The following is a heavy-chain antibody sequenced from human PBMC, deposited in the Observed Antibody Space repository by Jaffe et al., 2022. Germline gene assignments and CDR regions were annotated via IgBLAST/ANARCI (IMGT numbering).Heavy chain of an antibody. J-gene: IGHJ3*02. Sequence: QVQLQESGPGLVKPSETLSLTCAVSGYSISSGYYWGWIRQPPGKGLEWIGSIYHSGSTYYNPSLKSRVTISVDTSKNQFSLKLSSVTAADTAVYYCGTWWGVNGDSEPIDAFDIWGQGTMVTVSS. CDR1: GYSISSGYY. V-gene: IGHV4-38-2*01. CDR2: IYHSGST. CDR3: GTWWGVNGDSEPIDAFDI. D-gene: IGHD4-17*01.